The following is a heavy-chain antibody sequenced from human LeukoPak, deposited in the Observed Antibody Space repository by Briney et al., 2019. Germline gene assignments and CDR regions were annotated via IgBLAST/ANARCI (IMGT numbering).Heavy chain of an antibody. J-gene: IGHJ6*02. V-gene: IGHV1-3*01. CDR1: GHTSTTYA. CDR3: ARGYCSSTSCYMDV. D-gene: IGHD2-2*01. CDR2: INAGSGNI. Sequence: ASVKVSCKASGHTSTTYAIHWVRQAPGQGLEWMGWINAGSGNIKYSQKLQGRVTITGDTSASTAYMELSSLRSVDTAVYYCARGYCSSTSCYMDVWGQGTTVT.